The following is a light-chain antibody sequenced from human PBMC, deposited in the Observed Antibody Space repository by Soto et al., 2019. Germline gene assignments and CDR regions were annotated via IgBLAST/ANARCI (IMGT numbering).Light chain of an antibody. CDR2: AAS. Sequence: DIQMTQSPSSLSASVGDRVTITFRASQSISSYLNWYQQKPGKAPKLLIYAASSLQSGVPSRFSGGGSGTDFTLTISSLQPEDFATYYCQQSYSSITFGQGTRLEI. CDR1: QSISSY. J-gene: IGKJ5*01. CDR3: QQSYSSIT. V-gene: IGKV1-39*01.